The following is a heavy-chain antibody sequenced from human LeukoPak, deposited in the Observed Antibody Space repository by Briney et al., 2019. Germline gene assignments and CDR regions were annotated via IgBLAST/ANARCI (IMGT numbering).Heavy chain of an antibody. CDR2: IYSDGST. V-gene: IGHV3-66*01. CDR1: GFTVSSNY. CDR3: ARDVDSITWTFEFDY. D-gene: IGHD6-13*01. J-gene: IGHJ4*02. Sequence: GGSLRLSCAASGFTVSSNYMSWVRQAPGKGLEWVSVIYSDGSTYCADSVKGRFTISRDNSKNTLYLQMNSLRAEDTAVYYCARDVDSITWTFEFDYWGQGTLVTVSS.